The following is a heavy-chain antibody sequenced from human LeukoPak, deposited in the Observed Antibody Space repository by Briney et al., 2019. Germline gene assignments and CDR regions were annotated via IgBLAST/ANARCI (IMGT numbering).Heavy chain of an antibody. V-gene: IGHV3-21*01. CDR2: ISSSSSYI. J-gene: IGHJ3*02. D-gene: IGHD6-19*01. Sequence: GGSLRLSCAASGFTFGSHSMNWVRQAPGKGLEWVSSISSSSSYIYYADSVKGRFTISRDNAKNSLYLQMNSLRAEDTAVYYCARDRLWLAADAFDIWGQGTMVTVSS. CDR1: GFTFGSHS. CDR3: ARDRLWLAADAFDI.